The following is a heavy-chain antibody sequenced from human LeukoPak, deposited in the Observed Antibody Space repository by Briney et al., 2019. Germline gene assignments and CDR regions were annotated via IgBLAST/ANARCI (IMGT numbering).Heavy chain of an antibody. CDR2: IYYSGST. Sequence: SETLSLTCTVSGGSVSSGSYYWSWIRQPPGKGLEWIGYIYYSGSTNYNPSLKSRVTISVDKSKNQFSLKLTSVTAADTAAYYCARQGDSGWYYFDYWGQGTLVTVSS. D-gene: IGHD6-19*01. V-gene: IGHV4-61*01. J-gene: IGHJ4*02. CDR3: ARQGDSGWYYFDY. CDR1: GGSVSSGSYY.